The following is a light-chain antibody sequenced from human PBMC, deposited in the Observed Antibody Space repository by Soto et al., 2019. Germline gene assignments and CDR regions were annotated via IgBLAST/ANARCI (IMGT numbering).Light chain of an antibody. J-gene: IGLJ1*01. V-gene: IGLV2-14*01. CDR1: SSDIGGYNY. CDR2: DVS. Sequence: QSVLTQPASMSGSPGQSVTISCAGTSSDIGGYNYVSWYQHHPGTAPKLIIYDVSSRPSGVSHRFSVSKSGNTASLTISGLQAEDDADYYCSSFSVASPLFGTGTKGTVL. CDR3: SSFSVASPL.